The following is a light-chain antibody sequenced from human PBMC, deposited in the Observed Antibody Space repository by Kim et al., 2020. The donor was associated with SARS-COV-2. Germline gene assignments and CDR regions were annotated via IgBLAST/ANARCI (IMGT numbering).Light chain of an antibody. CDR3: QVWDSASDQWV. CDR1: NIGTKS. Sequence: SYELTQPPSLSVAPGKTATITCGGNNIGTKSVPWYQQKPGQAPILVIFFDSDRPSVIPERFSGSNSGNTAALTISRVEAGDEADYFCQVWDSASDQWVFG. CDR2: FDS. J-gene: IGLJ3*02. V-gene: IGLV3-21*01.